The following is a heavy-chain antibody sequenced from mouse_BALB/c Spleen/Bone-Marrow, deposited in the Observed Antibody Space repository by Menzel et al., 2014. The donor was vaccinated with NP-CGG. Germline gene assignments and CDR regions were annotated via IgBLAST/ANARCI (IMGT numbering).Heavy chain of an antibody. D-gene: IGHD1-1*01. CDR2: ISYSGST. J-gene: IGHJ4*01. V-gene: IGHV3-8*02. CDR1: GDSITSGY. Sequence: ESGPSLVKPSQPLPLTCSVTGDSITSGYWNWIRKFPGNKLEYMGYISYSGSTYYNPSLKSRISITRDTSKNQYYLQLDSVTTEDTATYYCASLLRIYYAMDYWGQGTSVTVSS. CDR3: ASLLRIYYAMDY.